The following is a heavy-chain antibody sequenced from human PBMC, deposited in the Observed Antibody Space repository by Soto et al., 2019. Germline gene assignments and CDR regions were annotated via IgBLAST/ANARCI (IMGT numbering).Heavy chain of an antibody. D-gene: IGHD2-21*02. CDR3: AKRGNSWYFDL. V-gene: IGHV4-39*01. CDR1: GGSISSSSYY. CDR2: IYYSGST. J-gene: IGHJ2*01. Sequence: SETLSPTCTVSGGSISSSSYYWGWIRQPPGKGLEWIGSIYYSGSTFYNPSLKSRVTISVDTSKNQFSLKLSSVTAADTAVYYCAKRGNSWYFDLWGRGTLVTVS.